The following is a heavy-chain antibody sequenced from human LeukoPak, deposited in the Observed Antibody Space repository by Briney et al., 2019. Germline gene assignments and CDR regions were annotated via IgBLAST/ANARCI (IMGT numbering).Heavy chain of an antibody. CDR1: GFIVNNNY. J-gene: IGHJ3*02. D-gene: IGHD6-13*01. CDR2: IYSGGST. V-gene: IGHV3-53*01. CDR3: AKVISSGWQQLVRNDAFDI. Sequence: PGGSLRLSCVASGFIVNNNYMNWVRQAPGKGLEWVSVIYSGGSTYYADSVKGRLTISRDTSKNTLYLQMNSLRAEDTGVYYCAKVISSGWQQLVRNDAFDIWGQGTMVTVSS.